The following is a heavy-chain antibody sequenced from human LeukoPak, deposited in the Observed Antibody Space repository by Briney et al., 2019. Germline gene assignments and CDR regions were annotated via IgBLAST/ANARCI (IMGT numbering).Heavy chain of an antibody. J-gene: IGHJ4*02. V-gene: IGHV3-7*01. CDR3: ARCTTGKTFGSLREIKKSREIDY. CDR1: GFTFTNYW. CDR2: IKQDGNEK. D-gene: IGHD1-1*01. Sequence: GGSLTLSCAASGFTFTNYWMSWVRQAPGTGLEWVANIKQDGNEKYYVDSVRGRFTTSRDNAKNSLFLQMNSLRGEDTAIYYCARCTTGKTFGSLREIKKSREIDYWGQGTLVTVSS.